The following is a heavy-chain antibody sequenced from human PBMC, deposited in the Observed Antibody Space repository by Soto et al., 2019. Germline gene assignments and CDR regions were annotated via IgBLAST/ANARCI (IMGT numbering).Heavy chain of an antibody. Sequence: TGGSLRLSCVTSGFTFSDYYMGWVRQAPGKGLELVSYISGSGSYTLYADSVKGRFTVSRDNSKNTLYLQMNSLRAEDTAVYYCAKDRLTMIVVVTAPDYWGQGTLVTVSS. CDR2: ISGSGSYT. J-gene: IGHJ4*02. CDR1: GFTFSDYY. D-gene: IGHD3-22*01. CDR3: AKDRLTMIVVVTAPDY. V-gene: IGHV3-11*06.